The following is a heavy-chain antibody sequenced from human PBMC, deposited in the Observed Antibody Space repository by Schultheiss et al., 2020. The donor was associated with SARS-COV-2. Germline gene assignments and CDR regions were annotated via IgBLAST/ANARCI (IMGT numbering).Heavy chain of an antibody. D-gene: IGHD6-19*01. CDR1: GYTFTSHG. J-gene: IGHJ4*02. Sequence: ASVKVSCKTSGYTFTSHGISWVRQAPGQGFEWMGWISGYNGYTDYAQKFQGRITMTTDTSTSTAYMELRSLRSDDTAVYYCAKYRGWYARPPLLFDYWGQGILVTVS. CDR2: ISGYNGYT. CDR3: AKYRGWYARPPLLFDY. V-gene: IGHV1-18*04.